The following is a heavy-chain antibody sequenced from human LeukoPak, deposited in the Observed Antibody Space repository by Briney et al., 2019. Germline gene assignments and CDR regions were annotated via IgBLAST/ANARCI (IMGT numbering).Heavy chain of an antibody. D-gene: IGHD2-15*01. Sequence: SETLSLTCTVSGGSISNIDYYWGWIRQPPGKGLEWIGSIYYTGSTYYSPSFRSRLTMSVDTSNNLFSLRLSSVTAADTAVYYCVRTHCSGGSCYWFDSWGQGTRISVSS. J-gene: IGHJ5*02. CDR1: GGSISNIDYY. CDR3: VRTHCSGGSCYWFDS. CDR2: IYYTGST. V-gene: IGHV4-39*01.